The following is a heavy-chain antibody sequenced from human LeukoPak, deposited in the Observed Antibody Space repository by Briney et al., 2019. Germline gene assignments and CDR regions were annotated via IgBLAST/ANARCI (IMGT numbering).Heavy chain of an antibody. Sequence: GGSLRLSCAASGFSFSSYGMYWVRQAPGKGLEWVAFIRYDGSNKYYADSVKGRFTISRDNSKNTLYLQMNSLRAEDTAVYYCANMVRGVIPMDYWGQGTLVTVSS. V-gene: IGHV3-30*02. CDR3: ANMVRGVIPMDY. J-gene: IGHJ4*02. CDR1: GFSFSSYG. D-gene: IGHD3-10*01. CDR2: IRYDGSNK.